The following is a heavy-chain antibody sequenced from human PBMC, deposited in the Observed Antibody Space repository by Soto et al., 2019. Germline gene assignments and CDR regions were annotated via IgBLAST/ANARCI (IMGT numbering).Heavy chain of an antibody. V-gene: IGHV1-69*13. Sequence: SVKVSCKASGGTFSTYAIDWVRQAPGQGLEWMGGIIPLFGIAKYAQNFQGRITITADESTNTAYMELRSLRSQDTAVYYCARGVHYDSSGYYYFYWGQGTLVTVSS. CDR3: ARGVHYDSSGYYYFY. J-gene: IGHJ4*02. CDR1: GGTFSTYA. CDR2: IIPLFGIA. D-gene: IGHD3-22*01.